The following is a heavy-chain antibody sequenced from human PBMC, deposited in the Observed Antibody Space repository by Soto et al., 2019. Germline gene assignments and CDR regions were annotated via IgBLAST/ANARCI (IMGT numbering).Heavy chain of an antibody. CDR3: ARDTGRASADL. Sequence: EVQLAESGGDLVQPGGSLRLSRVGSGFTFSYYEMNWVRQAPGKGLERVAFISHTDRLTHYPDSVKGRFTISRDNAKNSLYLQMTSLRVEDTGVYYCARDTGRASADLWGQGTLVSVSS. CDR2: ISHTDRLT. D-gene: IGHD6-13*01. V-gene: IGHV3-48*03. J-gene: IGHJ5*02. CDR1: GFTFSYYE.